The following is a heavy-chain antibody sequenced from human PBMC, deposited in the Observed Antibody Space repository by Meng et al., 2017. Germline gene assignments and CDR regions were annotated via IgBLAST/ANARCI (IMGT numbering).Heavy chain of an antibody. Sequence: QLVQSGAAVKKPGPSVKVYCTASGDPFTGYYMHWVRQAPRQGLEWMGRIKPNSGGTNYAQKFQGMVTMTRDTYIRTAYMDQSRLSSDDTAVYYCESALIVVVNWFDPWGQGTLVTVSS. CDR3: ESALIVVVNWFDP. D-gene: IGHD3-22*01. CDR1: GDPFTGYY. V-gene: IGHV1-2*06. CDR2: IKPNSGGT. J-gene: IGHJ5*02.